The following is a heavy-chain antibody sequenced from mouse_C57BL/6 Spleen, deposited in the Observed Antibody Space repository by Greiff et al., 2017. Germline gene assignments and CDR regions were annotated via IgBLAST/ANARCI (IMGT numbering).Heavy chain of an antibody. CDR3: ARGPDGSPPHWYFDV. D-gene: IGHD1-1*01. J-gene: IGHJ1*03. Sequence: QVQLQQPGAELVKPGASVKLSCKASGYTFTSYWMHWVKQRPGQGLEWIGMIHPNSGSTNYNEKFKSKATLTVDKSSSTAYMQLSSLTSEDSAVYYCARGPDGSPPHWYFDVWGTGTTVTVSS. V-gene: IGHV1-64*01. CDR2: IHPNSGST. CDR1: GYTFTSYW.